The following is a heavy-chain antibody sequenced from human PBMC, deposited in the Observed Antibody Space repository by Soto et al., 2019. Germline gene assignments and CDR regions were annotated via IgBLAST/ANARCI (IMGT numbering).Heavy chain of an antibody. D-gene: IGHD3-9*01. CDR1: GGSISSYY. CDR3: ARHSPPMYDILTGTTLDPYYGMDV. Sequence: QVQLQESGPGLVKPSETLSLTCSVSGGSISSYYWSWIRQPPGKGLEWIGYIYYSVSTNYNPSLKCRVPMSVDPSQSQFALKLSSVTAADTAVYYCARHSPPMYDILTGTTLDPYYGMDVWGQGTTVTVSS. V-gene: IGHV4-59*08. CDR2: IYYSVST. J-gene: IGHJ6*02.